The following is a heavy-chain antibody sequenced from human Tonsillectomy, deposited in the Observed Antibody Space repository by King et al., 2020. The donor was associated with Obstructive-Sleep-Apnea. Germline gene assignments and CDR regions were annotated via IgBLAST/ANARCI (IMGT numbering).Heavy chain of an antibody. CDR3: ARIMCSSSSCKYFYGLDV. D-gene: IGHD2-2*01. J-gene: IGHJ6*02. CDR2: LFYSVSA. Sequence: QLQESGPGLVKPSQTLSLTCSVSWGSISRGSYYWSWIRQHPGRGLVWIGYLFYSVSAYYNPSLKSRLTRSVDLSQNQFSLGLSSVTAADTAVYYCARIMCSSSSCKYFYGLDVWGLGTTVTVSS. V-gene: IGHV4-31*03. CDR1: WGSISRGSYY.